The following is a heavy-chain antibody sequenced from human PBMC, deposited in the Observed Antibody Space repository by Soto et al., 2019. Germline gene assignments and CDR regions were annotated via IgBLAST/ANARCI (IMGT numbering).Heavy chain of an antibody. CDR1: GFTLSNNA. J-gene: IGHJ4*02. CDR3: AKRGGSGGGSQTYYFDY. Sequence: GSLRLSCEASGFTLSNNAMYWVRQAPGKGLQWVSAISAGGGTYYEDSVKGRFTVSRDNSQNTLYLQMRYLRADDTALYFCAKRGGSGGGSQTYYFDYWGQGMRVTVSS. CDR2: ISAGGGT. V-gene: IGHV3-23*01. D-gene: IGHD3-10*01.